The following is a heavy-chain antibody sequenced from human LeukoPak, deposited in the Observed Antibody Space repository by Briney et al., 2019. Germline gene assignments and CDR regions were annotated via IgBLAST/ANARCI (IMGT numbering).Heavy chain of an antibody. CDR1: GFTFSSYG. J-gene: IGHJ4*02. CDR2: ISGSAGTT. Sequence: PGGTLRLSCAASGFTFSSYGMSWVRQAPGKGLEWVSGISGSAGTTYYADSVKGRFTISRDNSKNTLYLQMNSLRAEDTAVYYCAKDPRHDYWGQGTLVTVSS. V-gene: IGHV3-23*01. CDR3: AKDPRHDY.